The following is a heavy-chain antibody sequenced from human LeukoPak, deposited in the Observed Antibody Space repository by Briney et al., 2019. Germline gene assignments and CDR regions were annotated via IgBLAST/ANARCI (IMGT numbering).Heavy chain of an antibody. CDR3: AKRRGPYFDY. CDR2: IYYSGST. V-gene: IGHV4-59*01. D-gene: IGHD3/OR15-3a*01. Sequence: PSETLSLTCTVSGGSISSYYWSWIRQPPGKGLEWIGYIYYSGSTNYIPSLKSRVTISVDTSKNQFSLKLSSVTAADTAVYYCAKRRGPYFDYWGQGTLVTVSS. J-gene: IGHJ4*02. CDR1: GGSISSYY.